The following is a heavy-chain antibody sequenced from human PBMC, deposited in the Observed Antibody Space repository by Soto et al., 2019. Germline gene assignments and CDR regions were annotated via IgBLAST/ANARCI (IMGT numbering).Heavy chain of an antibody. CDR2: ISSSGSTI. Sequence: HAGSMRISCAACGFTVSVYYMSWIRQATGKGLEWVSYISSSGSTIYYADSVKGRFTISRDNAKNSLYLQMNSLRAEDTAVYYCARTKYYDFWSGYYKASVDFDYWGQGTLVTVS. V-gene: IGHV3-11*01. CDR3: ARTKYYDFWSGYYKASVDFDY. CDR1: GFTVSVYY. D-gene: IGHD3-3*01. J-gene: IGHJ4*02.